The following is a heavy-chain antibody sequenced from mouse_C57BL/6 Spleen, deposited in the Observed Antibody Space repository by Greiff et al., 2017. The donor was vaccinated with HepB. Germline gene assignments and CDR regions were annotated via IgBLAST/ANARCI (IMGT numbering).Heavy chain of an antibody. V-gene: IGHV1-76*01. CDR3: ARSYGSSPWFAY. D-gene: IGHD1-1*01. J-gene: IGHJ3*01. Sequence: QVQLQQSGAELVRPGASVKLSRKASGYTFTDYYINWVKQRPGQGLEWIARIYPGSGNTYYNEKFKGKATLTAEKSSSTAYMQLSSLTSEDSAVYFCARSYGSSPWFAYWGQGTLVTVSA. CDR1: GYTFTDYY. CDR2: IYPGSGNT.